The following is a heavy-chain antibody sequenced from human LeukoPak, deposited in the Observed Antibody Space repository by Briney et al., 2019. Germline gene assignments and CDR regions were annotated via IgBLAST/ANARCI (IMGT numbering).Heavy chain of an antibody. CDR2: ISSSSSYI. CDR1: GFTFSDYY. D-gene: IGHD3-10*02. Sequence: KSGGSLRLSCVASGFTFSDYYMTWIRQAPGKGLEWVSYISSSSSYIYYADSVKGRFTISRDNAKNSLYLQMNSLRAEDTAVYYCAELGITMIGGVWGKGTTVTISS. CDR3: AELGITMIGGV. V-gene: IGHV3-11*06. J-gene: IGHJ6*04.